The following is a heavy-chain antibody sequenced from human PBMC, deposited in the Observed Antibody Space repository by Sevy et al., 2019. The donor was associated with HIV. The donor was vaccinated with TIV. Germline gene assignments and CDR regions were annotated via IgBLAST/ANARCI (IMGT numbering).Heavy chain of an antibody. Sequence: GESLKISCKASGYTFIRYGISWVRQAPGQGLEWMGWISGSNGDTNYAQKVQGRVIMTTDTSTSTAYMELRSLRSDDTAVYYCARDRNNYDSTGYPKGMDVWGQGTTVTVSS. CDR2: ISGSNGDT. V-gene: IGHV1-18*01. J-gene: IGHJ6*02. D-gene: IGHD3-22*01. CDR3: ARDRNNYDSTGYPKGMDV. CDR1: GYTFIRYG.